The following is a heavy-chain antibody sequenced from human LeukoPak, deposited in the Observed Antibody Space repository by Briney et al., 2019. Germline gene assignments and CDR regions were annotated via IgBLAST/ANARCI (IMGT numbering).Heavy chain of an antibody. Sequence: PGGSLGLSCAASGFTFSSYSMNWGRQAPGKGLEWVSYISFGSRTIYYADSVKGRFTISRDNAKNSLYLQMNSLRDEDTAVYYCASRIYSGYDPHNFDYWGQGTLVTVSS. CDR3: ASRIYSGYDPHNFDY. D-gene: IGHD5-12*01. V-gene: IGHV3-48*02. CDR1: GFTFSSYS. CDR2: ISFGSRTI. J-gene: IGHJ4*02.